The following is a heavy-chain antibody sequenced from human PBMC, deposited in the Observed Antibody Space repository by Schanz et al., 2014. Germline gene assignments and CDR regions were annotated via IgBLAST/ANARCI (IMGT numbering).Heavy chain of an antibody. CDR1: GFTFSTSA. Sequence: EVQLVESGGGLVEPGGSLRLSCEASGFTFSTSAMSWVRQAPGKGLEWVSSLGGSTGGIYYADSVRGRFTISRDNFKNRLYVQMNSLRLEDTAIYYCAKTLGGAGLTLYFDHWGQGSLVTVSS. J-gene: IGHJ4*02. CDR2: LGGSTGGI. D-gene: IGHD3-10*01. CDR3: AKTLGGAGLTLYFDH. V-gene: IGHV3-23*04.